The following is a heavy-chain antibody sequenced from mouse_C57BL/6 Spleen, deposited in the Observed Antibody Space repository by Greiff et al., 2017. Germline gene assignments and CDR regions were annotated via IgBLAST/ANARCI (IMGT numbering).Heavy chain of an antibody. V-gene: IGHV1-80*01. Sequence: VKLMESGAELVKPGASVKISCKASGYAFSSYWMNWVKQRPGKGLEWIGQIYPGDGDTNYNGKFKGKATLTADKSSSTAYMQLSSLTSEDSAVYFWGSWDEGTADYWGQGTTLTVSS. CDR1: GYAFSSYW. D-gene: IGHD4-1*01. CDR2: IYPGDGDT. J-gene: IGHJ2*01. CDR3: GSWDEGTADY.